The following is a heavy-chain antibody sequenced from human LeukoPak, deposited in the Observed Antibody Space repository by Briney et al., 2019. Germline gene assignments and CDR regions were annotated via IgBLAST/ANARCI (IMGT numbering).Heavy chain of an antibody. V-gene: IGHV3-7*01. Sequence: GGSLRLSCAASGFTFSSYWMSWVRQAPGKGLEWVANIKQDGSEKYYVDSVKGRFTISRDNAKNSLYLQMNSLRAEDTAVYYCASHDYGDYVVYWGQGTLVTVSS. J-gene: IGHJ4*02. D-gene: IGHD4-17*01. CDR2: IKQDGSEK. CDR1: GFTFSSYW. CDR3: ASHDYGDYVVY.